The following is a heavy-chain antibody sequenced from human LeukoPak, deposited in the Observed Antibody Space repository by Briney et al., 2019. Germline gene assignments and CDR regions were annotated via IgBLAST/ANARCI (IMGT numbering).Heavy chain of an antibody. CDR3: AKKTNYDILTGYSDAFDI. Sequence: PGGSLRLSCAASGLTFSSYAMSWVRQAPGKGLEWVSAISGSDGSTYYADSVKGRFTISRDNSKNTLYLQMNSLRAEDTAVYYCAKKTNYDILTGYSDAFDIWGQGTMVTVSS. D-gene: IGHD3-9*01. J-gene: IGHJ3*02. CDR1: GLTFSSYA. CDR2: ISGSDGST. V-gene: IGHV3-23*01.